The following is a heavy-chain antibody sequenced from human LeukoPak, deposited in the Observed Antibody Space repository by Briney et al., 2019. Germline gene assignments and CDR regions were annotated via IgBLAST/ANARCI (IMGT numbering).Heavy chain of an antibody. CDR2: IYYSGST. J-gene: IGHJ4*02. D-gene: IGHD4-17*01. CDR1: SGSISSSSYY. Sequence: SETLSLNCTVSSGSISSSSYYWGWIRQPPGKGLEWIGSIYYSGSTYHNPSLKSRVTISVDTSKNQFSLRLSSVTAADTAVYYCARLPTVTFFDYWGQGTLVTVSS. CDR3: ARLPTVTFFDY. V-gene: IGHV4-39*01.